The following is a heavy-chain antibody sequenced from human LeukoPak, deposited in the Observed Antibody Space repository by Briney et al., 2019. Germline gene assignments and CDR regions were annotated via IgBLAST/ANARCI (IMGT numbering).Heavy chain of an antibody. J-gene: IGHJ4*02. V-gene: IGHV3-23*01. CDR2: ISGSGGST. Sequence: GGSLRLSCAASGFTFSSYAMSWLRQAPGKGLEWVSAISGSGGSTYYADSVKGRFTISRDNSKNTLYLQMNSLRAEDTAVYYCAKDLSPTVTTCDYWGQGTLVTVSS. CDR1: GFTFSSYA. D-gene: IGHD4-17*01. CDR3: AKDLSPTVTTCDY.